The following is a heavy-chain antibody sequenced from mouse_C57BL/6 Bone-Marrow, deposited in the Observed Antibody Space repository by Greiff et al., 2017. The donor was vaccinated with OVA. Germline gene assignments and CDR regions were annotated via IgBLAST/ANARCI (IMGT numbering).Heavy chain of an antibody. CDR2: IYPGNIDT. D-gene: IGHD2-3*01. Sequence: EVQLQESGTVLARPGASVKMSCKTSGYTFTSYWMHWVKQRPGQGLEWIGAIYPGNIDTSYNQKFKGKAKLTAVTSASTAYMELSSLTNEDSAVDYWTRDGYFAWFAYWGQGTLVTVSA. CDR1: GYTFTSYW. J-gene: IGHJ3*01. V-gene: IGHV1-5*01. CDR3: TRDGYFAWFAY.